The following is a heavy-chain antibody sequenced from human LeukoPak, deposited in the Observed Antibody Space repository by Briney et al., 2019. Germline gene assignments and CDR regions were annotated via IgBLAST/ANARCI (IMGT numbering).Heavy chain of an antibody. CDR3: ARSWPGTTYFDY. Sequence: SETLSLTCTVCGGSISSSSYYWGWIRQPPGKGLEWIGSIYYSGSTYYNPSLKSRVTISVDTSKNQFSLKLSSVTAADTAVYYCARSWPGTTYFDYWGQGTLVTVSS. V-gene: IGHV4-39*01. D-gene: IGHD3-10*01. J-gene: IGHJ4*02. CDR2: IYYSGST. CDR1: GGSISSSSYY.